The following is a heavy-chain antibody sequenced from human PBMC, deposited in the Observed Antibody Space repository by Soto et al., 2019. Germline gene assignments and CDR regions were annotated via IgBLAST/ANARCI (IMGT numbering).Heavy chain of an antibody. CDR2: ISAYNGNT. V-gene: IGHV1-18*01. CDR3: ARDYYDFWSGYYTGDTYEGMDV. D-gene: IGHD3-3*01. Sequence: ASVKVSCKASGYTFTSYGISWVRQAPGQGLEWMGWISAYNGNTNYAQKLQGRVTMTTDTSTSTAYMELRSLRSDDTAVYYCARDYYDFWSGYYTGDTYEGMDVWGQGTTVTVSS. CDR1: GYTFTSYG. J-gene: IGHJ6*02.